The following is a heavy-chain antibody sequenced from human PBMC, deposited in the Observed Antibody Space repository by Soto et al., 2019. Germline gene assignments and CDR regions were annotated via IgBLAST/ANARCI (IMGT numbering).Heavy chain of an antibody. CDR1: GYSFTSYW. Sequence: GESLKISCKGSGYSFTSYWIGWVRQMPGKGLEWMGIIYPGDSDTRYSPSFQGQVTISADKSISTAYLQWSSLKASDTAMYYCARTFYSSSSLAPTYFDYRAQGTPVTVSS. V-gene: IGHV5-51*01. CDR3: ARTFYSSSSLAPTYFDY. D-gene: IGHD6-6*01. J-gene: IGHJ4*02. CDR2: IYPGDSDT.